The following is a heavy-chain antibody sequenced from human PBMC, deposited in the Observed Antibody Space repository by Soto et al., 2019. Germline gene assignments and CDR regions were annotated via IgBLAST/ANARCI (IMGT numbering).Heavy chain of an antibody. V-gene: IGHV4-4*02. J-gene: IGHJ5*02. Sequence: SETLSLTCAVSGGSISSSNWWSWVRQPPGKGLEWIGEIYHSGSTNYNPSLKSRVTISVDKSKNQFSLKLSSVTAADTAVYYCARAGIAARRDWFDPWGQGTLVTVSS. CDR3: ARAGIAARRDWFDP. CDR1: GGSISSSNW. D-gene: IGHD6-6*01. CDR2: IYHSGST.